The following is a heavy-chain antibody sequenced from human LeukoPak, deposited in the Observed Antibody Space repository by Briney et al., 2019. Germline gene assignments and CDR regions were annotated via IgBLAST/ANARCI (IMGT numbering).Heavy chain of an antibody. D-gene: IGHD3-10*01. CDR2: IYYSGST. CDR3: ARDGGEGTMVRGPIPFDY. V-gene: IGHV4-39*07. J-gene: IGHJ4*02. CDR1: GGSISSSSYY. Sequence: PSETLSLTCTVSGGSISSSSYYWGWIRQPPGKGLEWIGSIYYSGSTYYNPSLKSRVTISVDTSKNQFSLKLSSVTAADTAVYYCARDGGEGTMVRGPIPFDYWGQGTLVTVSS.